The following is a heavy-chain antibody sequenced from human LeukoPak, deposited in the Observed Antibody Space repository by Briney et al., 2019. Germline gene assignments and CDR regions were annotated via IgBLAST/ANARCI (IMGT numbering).Heavy chain of an antibody. CDR2: IKDDGSDK. CDR1: GFTFSDSW. J-gene: IGHJ4*02. Sequence: GGSLRLSCGTSGFTFSDSWMSWFRQAPGQGREWVASIKDDGSDKYYLDSVRGRFTISRDNAEDSLYLQLDDLRAEDTAVFYCARHLLRGQNFDYWGQGTLVTVSS. V-gene: IGHV3-7*01. CDR3: ARHLLRGQNFDY.